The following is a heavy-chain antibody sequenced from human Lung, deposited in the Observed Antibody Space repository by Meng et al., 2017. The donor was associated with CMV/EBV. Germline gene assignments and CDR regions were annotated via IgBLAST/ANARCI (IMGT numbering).Heavy chain of an antibody. CDR3: ARAEADTGNFDY. J-gene: IGHJ4*02. Sequence: QLELQESGQGLVEPSETLALTCTVSGGSISSYYWSWIRQSAGKGLEWIGRIYTSGTTIYNPSLKSRLTLSLDTSKNQFSLKLNSVTAADTAVYYCARAEADTGNFDYWGQGTLVTVSS. CDR2: IYTSGTT. V-gene: IGHV4-4*07. D-gene: IGHD6-19*01. CDR1: GGSISSYY.